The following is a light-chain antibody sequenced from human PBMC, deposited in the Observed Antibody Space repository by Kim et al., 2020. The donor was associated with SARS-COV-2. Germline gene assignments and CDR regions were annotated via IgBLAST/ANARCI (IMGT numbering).Light chain of an antibody. CDR2: GAS. CDR3: HQYSSSSGT. J-gene: IGKJ2*01. CDR1: ESVSSSY. V-gene: IGKV3-20*01. Sequence: ELVLTQSPGPLSLSPGERATLSCRASESVSSSYLVWYQQKPGQAPRLLIYGASSRAAGIPDRFSGSGSGTDFILTISRLEPEDFAVYYCHQYSSSSGTFGQGTKLEI.